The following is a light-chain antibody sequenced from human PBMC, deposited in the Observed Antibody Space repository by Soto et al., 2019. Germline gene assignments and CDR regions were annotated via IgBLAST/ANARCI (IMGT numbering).Light chain of an antibody. J-gene: IGKJ4*01. CDR1: QSISGRY. V-gene: IGKV3-20*01. CDR2: DAS. CDR3: QQDGSSPLT. Sequence: ETVLTQSPGTLSLSPGERASLSCRASQSISGRYLAWYQQKPGQAPRLLIYDASSRATGIPDRFSGSGSGTDFILTISRLEPEDFAVYYCQQDGSSPLTFGGGTKVEIK.